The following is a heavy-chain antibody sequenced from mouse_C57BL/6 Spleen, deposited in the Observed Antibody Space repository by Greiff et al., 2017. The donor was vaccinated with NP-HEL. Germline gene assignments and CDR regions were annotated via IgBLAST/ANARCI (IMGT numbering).Heavy chain of an antibody. CDR2: ISYDGSN. CDR1: GYSITSGYY. CDR3: ARRDYDGYAMDY. J-gene: IGHJ4*01. Sequence: EVKLVESGPGLVKPSQSLSLTCSVTGYSITSGYYWNWIRQFPGNKLEWMGYISYDGSNNYNPSLKNRISITRDTSKNQFFLKLNSVTTEDTATYYCARRDYDGYAMDYWGQGTSVTVSS. V-gene: IGHV3-6*01. D-gene: IGHD2-4*01.